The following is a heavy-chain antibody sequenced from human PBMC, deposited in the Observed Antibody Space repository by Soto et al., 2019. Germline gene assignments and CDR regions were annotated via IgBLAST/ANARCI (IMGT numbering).Heavy chain of an antibody. CDR3: AKDAAVPVIKT. CDR1: GFTFSSYA. J-gene: IGHJ4*02. V-gene: IGHV3-23*01. Sequence: GESLKISCAASGFTFSSYAMSWVRQAPGKGLEWVSAISGSGGSTYYADSVKGRFTISRDNSKNTLYLQMNSLRAEDTAVYYCAKDAAVPVIKTWGQGTLVTVSS. D-gene: IGHD3-9*01. CDR2: ISGSGGST.